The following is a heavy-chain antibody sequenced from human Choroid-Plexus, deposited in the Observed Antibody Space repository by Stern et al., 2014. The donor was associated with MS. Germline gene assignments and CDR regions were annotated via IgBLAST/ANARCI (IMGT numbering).Heavy chain of an antibody. D-gene: IGHD2/OR15-2a*01. Sequence: VQLVASGGGVVQPGRPLRLSCVASGFTFGSCAMHWVRQAPGKGLEWVAGVSYDGSNKYYADSVKGRFTISRDNSQNTLYMQMSSLRPEDTAVYYCAKDRQYLTYFFDHWGHGSLVTVSS. V-gene: IGHV3-30*18. CDR1: GFTFGSCA. J-gene: IGHJ5*02. CDR3: AKDRQYLTYFFDH. CDR2: VSYDGSNK.